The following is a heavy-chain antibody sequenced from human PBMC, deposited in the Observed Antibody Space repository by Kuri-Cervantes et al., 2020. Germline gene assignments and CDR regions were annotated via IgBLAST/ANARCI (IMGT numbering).Heavy chain of an antibody. J-gene: IGHJ4*02. D-gene: IGHD7-27*01. CDR2: IYPGDSDT. CDR1: GYSFSNYW. V-gene: IGHV5-51*01. CDR3: ARTGTGGSIEYYFDY. Sequence: GESLKISCKASGYSFSNYWIGWVRQMPGKGLEWMGIIYPGDSDTRYSPSFQGQVTISADKSISTAYLQWSSLKASDTAMYYCARTGTGGSIEYYFDYWGQGTLVTVSS.